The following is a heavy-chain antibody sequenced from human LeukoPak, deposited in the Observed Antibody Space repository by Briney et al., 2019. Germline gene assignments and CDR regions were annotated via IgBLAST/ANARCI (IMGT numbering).Heavy chain of an antibody. J-gene: IGHJ5*02. D-gene: IGHD6-13*01. CDR3: ARRLMGIAAAGTLAP. CDR1: GGTFSSYA. CDR2: IIPIFGTA. Sequence: ASVKVSCKASGGTFSSYAISWVRQDPGQGLEWMGGIIPIFGTANYAQKFQGRVTITADKSTSTAYMELGSLRSEDTAVYYCARRLMGIAAAGTLAPWGQGTLVTVSS. V-gene: IGHV1-69*06.